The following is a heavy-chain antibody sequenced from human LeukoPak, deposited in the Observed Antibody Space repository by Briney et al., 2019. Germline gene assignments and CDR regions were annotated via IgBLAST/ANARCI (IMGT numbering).Heavy chain of an antibody. CDR3: AKDGNYYGSGLLDY. J-gene: IGHJ4*02. CDR1: GFTFSTFA. D-gene: IGHD3-10*01. V-gene: IGHV3-23*01. Sequence: GGSLRLSCAASGFTFSTFAMIWVRQPPGKGLEWVSSIFPSGGEIHYADSVKGRFTISRDNSKNTLYLQMNSLRAEDTAVYYCAKDGNYYGSGLLDYWGQGTLVTVSS. CDR2: IFPSGGEI.